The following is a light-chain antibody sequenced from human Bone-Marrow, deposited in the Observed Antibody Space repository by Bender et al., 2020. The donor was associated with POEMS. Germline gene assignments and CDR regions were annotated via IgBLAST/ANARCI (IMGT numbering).Light chain of an antibody. CDR1: SSDIGGYDY. CDR2: DVN. Sequence: QSVLTQSRSVSGSPGQSVTISCTGTSSDIGGYDYVSWYQQHPGKAPKVIIFDVNKRPSGGPDRFSGSKSGNTASLTVSGLQAEDEAEYYCSSYAGSNNYVFGTGTKVTVL. CDR3: SSYAGSNNYV. J-gene: IGLJ1*01. V-gene: IGLV2-11*01.